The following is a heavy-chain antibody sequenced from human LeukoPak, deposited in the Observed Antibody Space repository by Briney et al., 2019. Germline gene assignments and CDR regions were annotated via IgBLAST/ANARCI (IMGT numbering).Heavy chain of an antibody. J-gene: IGHJ6*02. D-gene: IGHD3-9*01. Sequence: GGSLRLSCAASGFTFSSYAMHWVRQAPGKGLEWVAVIPYDGSNKYYANSVKGRFTISRDNSKNTLYLQMNSLRAEDTAVYYCARERSIYLPLYYYGMDVWGQGTTVTVSS. CDR3: ARERSIYLPLYYYGMDV. V-gene: IGHV3-30-3*01. CDR1: GFTFSSYA. CDR2: IPYDGSNK.